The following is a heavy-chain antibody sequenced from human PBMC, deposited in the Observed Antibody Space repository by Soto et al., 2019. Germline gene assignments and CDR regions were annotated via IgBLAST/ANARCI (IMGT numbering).Heavy chain of an antibody. CDR1: GFTLSSYA. D-gene: IGHD1-26*01. CDR2: IRAGEDST. Sequence: EVQLLESGGGSVQPGGSLRLSCAASGFTLSSYAMSWVRQAPGKGLEWVSGIRAGEDSTYYADSVKGRFTIYRDNPKNTLYLQLSSLRAEDTAIYYCAKDPRRDYTSSYHYFHQWGQGTLVTVSS. CDR3: AKDPRRDYTSSYHYFHQ. J-gene: IGHJ4*02. V-gene: IGHV3-23*01.